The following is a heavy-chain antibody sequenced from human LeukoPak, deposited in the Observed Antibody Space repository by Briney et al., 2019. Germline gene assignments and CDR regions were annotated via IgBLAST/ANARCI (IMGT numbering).Heavy chain of an antibody. CDR2: ISGSGGST. J-gene: IGHJ4*02. CDR1: GFTFSSYA. CDR3: AREHHLDNYYGSGSQPHFDY. D-gene: IGHD3-10*01. Sequence: GGSLRLSCAASGFTFSSYAMSWVRQAPGKGLEWVSAISGSGGSTYYADSVKGRFTISRDNSKNTLYLQMNSLRAEDTAVYYCAREHHLDNYYGSGSQPHFDYWGQGTLVTVSS. V-gene: IGHV3-23*01.